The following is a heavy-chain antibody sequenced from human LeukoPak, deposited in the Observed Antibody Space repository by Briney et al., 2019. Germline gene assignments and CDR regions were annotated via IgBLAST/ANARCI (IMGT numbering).Heavy chain of an antibody. J-gene: IGHJ4*02. CDR3: ARGSFSGSWCVY. CDR2: IYYSGST. V-gene: IGHV4-61*01. Sequence: TPSETLSLTCTVSGGSVSSGSYYWSWIRQPPGKGLEWIGYIYYSGSTNYNPSLKSRVTISVDTFKNQFSLKLSSVTAADTAIYYCARGSFSGSWCVYWGQGTLVTVSS. CDR1: GGSVSSGSYY. D-gene: IGHD6-13*01.